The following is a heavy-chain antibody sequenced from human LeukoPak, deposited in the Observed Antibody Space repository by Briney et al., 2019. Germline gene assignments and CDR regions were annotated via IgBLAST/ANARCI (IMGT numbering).Heavy chain of an antibody. D-gene: IGHD3-22*01. Sequence: GGSLGLSCAASGFTFSSYAMHWVRQAPGKGLEYVSAISSNGGSTYYANSVKGRFTISRDNSKNTLYLQMGSLRAEDMAVYYCARAARYDSSGYYSSPYYFDYWGQGTLVTVSS. V-gene: IGHV3-64*01. CDR2: ISSNGGST. CDR1: GFTFSSYA. J-gene: IGHJ4*02. CDR3: ARAARYDSSGYYSSPYYFDY.